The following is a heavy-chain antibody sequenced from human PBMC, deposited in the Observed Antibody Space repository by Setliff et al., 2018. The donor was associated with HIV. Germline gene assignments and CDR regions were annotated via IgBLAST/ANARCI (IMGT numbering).Heavy chain of an antibody. V-gene: IGHV4-39*01. CDR2: ISFRGST. CDR3: TGPAMAAAGPLEYYYYYGMDV. J-gene: IGHJ6*02. CDR1: GDSVSGPNYN. D-gene: IGHD6-13*01. Sequence: PSETLSLTCAVPGDSVSGPNYNWGWIRQPPGKGLEWIGTISFRGSTSYNPSLKSRVTISLDTSKSQFSLNLNSVTAADAAVYYCTGPAMAAAGPLEYYYYYGMDVWGQGTTVTVSS.